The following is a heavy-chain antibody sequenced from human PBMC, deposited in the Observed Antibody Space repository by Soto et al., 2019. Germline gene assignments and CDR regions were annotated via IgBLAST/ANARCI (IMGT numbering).Heavy chain of an antibody. J-gene: IGHJ6*02. Sequence: PGGSLRLSCAASGFTFSSYAMHWVRQAPGKGLEWVAVISYDGSNKYYADSVKGRFTISRDNSKNTLYLQMNSLRAEDTAVYYCARDMIVVVTAITYYYYGMDVWGQGTTVTVSS. V-gene: IGHV3-30-3*01. CDR2: ISYDGSNK. CDR1: GFTFSSYA. CDR3: ARDMIVVVTAITYYYYGMDV. D-gene: IGHD2-21*02.